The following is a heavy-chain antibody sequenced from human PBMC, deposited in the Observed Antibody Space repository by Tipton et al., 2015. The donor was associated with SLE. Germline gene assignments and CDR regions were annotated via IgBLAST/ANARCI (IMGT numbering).Heavy chain of an antibody. Sequence: LRLSCTVSGGSISTFYWSWIRQPPGKGLEWIGYVDYGGNTDYNPSLKSRVAISVDTPKKQFSLKLNSVTAADTAVYYCARLGSSTYVTLDGYYFDYWGQGALVTVSS. CDR2: VDYGGNT. D-gene: IGHD2-2*01. V-gene: IGHV4-59*08. CDR1: GGSISTFY. CDR3: ARLGSSTYVTLDGYYFDY. J-gene: IGHJ4*02.